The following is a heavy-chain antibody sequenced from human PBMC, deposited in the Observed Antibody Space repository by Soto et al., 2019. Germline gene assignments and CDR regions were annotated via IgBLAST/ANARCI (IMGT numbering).Heavy chain of an antibody. Sequence: SETLSLTCTVSGGSISSGGYYWSWIRQHPGKGLEWIGYIYYSGSTYYNPSLKSRATISVDASKNQFSLKLNSVIAADTAVYYCARMNYYDTSGYPFDYWGQGMMVTVSS. CDR3: ARMNYYDTSGYPFDY. J-gene: IGHJ4*02. CDR1: GGSISSGGYY. CDR2: IYYSGST. V-gene: IGHV4-31*03. D-gene: IGHD3-22*01.